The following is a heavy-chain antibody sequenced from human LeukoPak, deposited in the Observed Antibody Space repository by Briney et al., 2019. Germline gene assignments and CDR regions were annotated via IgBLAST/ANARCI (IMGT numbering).Heavy chain of an antibody. D-gene: IGHD3-3*01. CDR1: GGSISSGGYY. Sequence: SETLSLTCTVSGGSISSGGYYWSWIRQHPGKGLEWIGYIYYSGSTYYNPSLKSRVTISVDTSKNQFSLKLSSVTAADTAVYYCARELEWLPRGFDPWGQGTLVTVSS. V-gene: IGHV4-31*03. CDR3: ARELEWLPRGFDP. CDR2: IYYSGST. J-gene: IGHJ5*02.